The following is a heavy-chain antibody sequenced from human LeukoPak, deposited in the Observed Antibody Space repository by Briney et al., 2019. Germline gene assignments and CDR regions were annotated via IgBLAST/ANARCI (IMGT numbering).Heavy chain of an antibody. CDR2: ISAYNGNT. J-gene: IGHJ4*02. V-gene: IGHV1-18*01. D-gene: IGHD4-17*01. CDR1: GYTFTSYG. Sequence: ASVKVSCKASGYTFTSYGISWVRQAPGQGLEWMGWISAYNGNTNYAQKLQGRVTMTTDTSTSTAYMELRSLRSDDTAVYYCARDLLTGDYGEVVVRDYWGQGTLVTVSS. CDR3: ARDLLTGDYGEVVVRDY.